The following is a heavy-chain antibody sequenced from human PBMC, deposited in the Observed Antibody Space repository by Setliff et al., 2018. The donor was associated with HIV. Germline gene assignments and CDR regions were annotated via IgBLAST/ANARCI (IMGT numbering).Heavy chain of an antibody. Sequence: ASVKVSCKISGFTLNELSIQWVRQAPAKGLEWLGGFDPEAGEIIYAQKFQGRVTMTEDTSTDTAYMDLSSLRSEDTAVYYCARGAELLWFGELHNIPYFDYWGQGTLVTVSS. CDR2: FDPEAGEI. CDR3: ARGAELLWFGELHNIPYFDY. D-gene: IGHD3-10*01. CDR1: GFTLNELS. J-gene: IGHJ4*02. V-gene: IGHV1-24*01.